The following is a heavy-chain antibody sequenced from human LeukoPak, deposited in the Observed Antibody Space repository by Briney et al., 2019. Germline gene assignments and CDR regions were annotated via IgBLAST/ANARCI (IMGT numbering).Heavy chain of an antibody. D-gene: IGHD6-13*01. J-gene: IGHJ6*02. CDR2: MNPNSGNT. Sequence: ASVKVSCKASGYTFTIYDINWVRQATGQGLEWMGWMNPNSGNTGYAQKFQGRVTMTRNTSISTAYMELSSLRSEDTAVYYCASRVWAPKDYYYGMDVWGQGTTVTVSS. V-gene: IGHV1-8*01. CDR3: ASRVWAPKDYYYGMDV. CDR1: GYTFTIYD.